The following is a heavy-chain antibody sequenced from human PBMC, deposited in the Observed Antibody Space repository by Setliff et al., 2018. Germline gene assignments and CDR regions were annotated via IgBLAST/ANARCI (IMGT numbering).Heavy chain of an antibody. J-gene: IGHJ4*02. CDR2: VSGSGLTR. V-gene: IGHV3-23*01. D-gene: IGHD3-22*01. CDR1: GFTFRKHA. Sequence: GGSLRLSCTASGFTFRKHALAWVRQAPGKGLQWVSSVSGSGLTRDYTDSVKGRFTVSRDSSQNKIHLQMDSLRAEETGKYFCARADSDSYYPYYFDFWGQGVLVTVSS. CDR3: ARADSDSYYPYYFDF.